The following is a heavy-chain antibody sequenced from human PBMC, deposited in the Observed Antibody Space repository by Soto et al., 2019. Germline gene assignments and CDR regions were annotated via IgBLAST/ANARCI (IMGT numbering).Heavy chain of an antibody. D-gene: IGHD3-16*01. CDR3: AKDLSRLYYYYGMDV. J-gene: IGHJ6*02. CDR1: GFTFSNYE. Sequence: EVQLVESGGGLVQPGGSLRLSCAASGFTFSNYEMSWVRQAPGTGLEWVSYISSSASTIYYADSVKGRFTISRDNAKNSLYLQMNSLRAEDTAVYYCAKDLSRLYYYYGMDVWGQGTTVTVSS. CDR2: ISSSASTI. V-gene: IGHV3-48*03.